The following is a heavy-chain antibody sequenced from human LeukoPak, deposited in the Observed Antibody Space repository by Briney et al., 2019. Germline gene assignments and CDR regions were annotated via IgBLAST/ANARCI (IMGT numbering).Heavy chain of an antibody. V-gene: IGHV3-21*01. J-gene: IGHJ4*02. CDR3: ARDKVVGATVLDY. D-gene: IGHD1-26*01. Sequence: PGGSLRLSCAASGFTFSSYSMNWVRQAPGKGLEWVSSISSSSSYIYYADSVKGRFTISRDNAKNSLYLQMNSLRAEDTAVYYCARDKVVGATVLDYWGQGTLVTVSS. CDR1: GFTFSSYS. CDR2: ISSSSSYI.